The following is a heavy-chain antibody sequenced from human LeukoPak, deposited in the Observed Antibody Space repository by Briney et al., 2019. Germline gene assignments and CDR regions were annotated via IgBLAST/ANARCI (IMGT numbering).Heavy chain of an antibody. CDR2: LYHSGST. CDR1: GSSINSGYY. Sequence: SETLSLTCTVSGSSINSGYYWGWIQQPPGKGLEWIGSLYHSGSTYYNPSLKSRVTISVDTSKIQFSLKLSSVTAADTAVYYCARGPHDYDVLTGYYPYYFDSWGQGTLVTVSS. V-gene: IGHV4-38-2*02. CDR3: ARGPHDYDVLTGYYPYYFDS. D-gene: IGHD3-9*01. J-gene: IGHJ4*02.